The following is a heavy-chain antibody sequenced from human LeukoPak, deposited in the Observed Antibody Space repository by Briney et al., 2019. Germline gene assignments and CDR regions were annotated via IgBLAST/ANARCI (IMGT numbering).Heavy chain of an antibody. CDR1: GGSISNSRYY. J-gene: IGHJ4*02. CDR3: ASLGYSSSSY. D-gene: IGHD6-13*01. Sequence: SETLSLTCTVSGGSISNSRYYWGWIRQPPGKGLEWIGCIYYSGSTYSNPSLKSRVTISVDTSKNQFSLKLSSVTAADMALYYCASLGYSSSSYWGQGTLVTVSS. CDR2: IYYSGST. V-gene: IGHV4-39*07.